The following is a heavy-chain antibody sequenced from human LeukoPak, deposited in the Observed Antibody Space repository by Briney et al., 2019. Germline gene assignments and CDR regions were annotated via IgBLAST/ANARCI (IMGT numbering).Heavy chain of an antibody. CDR1: GGSISSYY. J-gene: IGHJ6*02. V-gene: IGHV4-59*01. CDR2: IYYGGST. Sequence: NPSETLSLTCTVSGGSISSYYWSWIRQPPGKGLEWIGYIYYGGSTNYNPSLKSRVTISVDTSKNQFSLKLSSVTAADTAVYYCARGNTHYDFWSGYGMDVWGQGTTVTVSS. CDR3: ARGNTHYDFWSGYGMDV. D-gene: IGHD3-3*01.